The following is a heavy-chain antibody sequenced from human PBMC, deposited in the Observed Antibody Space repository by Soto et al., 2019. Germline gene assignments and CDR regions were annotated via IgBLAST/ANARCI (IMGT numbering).Heavy chain of an antibody. CDR2: INDSGNI. V-gene: IGHV4-34*01. CDR1: GGSFSGYQ. D-gene: IGHD3-10*01. Sequence: QVQLQQWGAGLLKPSETLSLTCAVYGGSFSGYQWSWIRQTPGKGLEWIGEINDSGNINYNPSLRGRVTILVDTAKKQISLKLSSVTDADTAVYFCARGLILWFGELSRRGGYYYYMDVWGKGTTVTVSS. J-gene: IGHJ6*03. CDR3: ARGLILWFGELSRRGGYYYYMDV.